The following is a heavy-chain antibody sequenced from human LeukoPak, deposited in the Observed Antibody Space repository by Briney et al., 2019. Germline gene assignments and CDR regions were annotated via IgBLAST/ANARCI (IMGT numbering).Heavy chain of an antibody. CDR1: GGSISSYY. CDR3: ARDYFGSGDRFDP. D-gene: IGHD3-10*01. Sequence: TASETLSLTCTVSGGSISSYYWSWIRQPPGKGLEWIGYIYYSGSTNYNPSLKSRVTISVDTSKNQFSLKQSSVTAADTAVYYCARDYFGSGDRFDPWGQGTLVTVSS. CDR2: IYYSGST. J-gene: IGHJ5*02. V-gene: IGHV4-59*01.